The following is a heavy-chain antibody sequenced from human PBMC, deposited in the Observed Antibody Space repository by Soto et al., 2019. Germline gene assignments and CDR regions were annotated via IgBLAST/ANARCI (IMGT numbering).Heavy chain of an antibody. CDR1: GGSISSGGYY. V-gene: IGHV4-31*03. J-gene: IGHJ4*02. Sequence: SETLSLTCTVSGGSISSGGYYWSWIRQHPGKGLEWIGYIYYSGSTYYNPSLKSRVTISVDTSKNQFSLKLSSVTAADTAVYYCARAEAPALIAVANYFDYWGQGTLVTVSS. CDR2: IYYSGST. D-gene: IGHD6-19*01. CDR3: ARAEAPALIAVANYFDY.